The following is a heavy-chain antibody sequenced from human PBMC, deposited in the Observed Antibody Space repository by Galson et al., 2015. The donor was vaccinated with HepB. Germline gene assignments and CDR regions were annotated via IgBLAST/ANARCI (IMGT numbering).Heavy chain of an antibody. CDR1: GFTFSSYG. V-gene: IGHV3-30*18. CDR2: ISYDGSNK. D-gene: IGHD2-2*01. Sequence: SLRLSCAASGFTFSSYGMHWVRQAPGKGLEWVAVISYDGSNKYYADSVKGRFTISRDNSKNTLYLQMNSLRAEDTAVYYCAKVPGDIVVGHFDYWGQGTLVTVSS. CDR3: AKVPGDIVVGHFDY. J-gene: IGHJ4*02.